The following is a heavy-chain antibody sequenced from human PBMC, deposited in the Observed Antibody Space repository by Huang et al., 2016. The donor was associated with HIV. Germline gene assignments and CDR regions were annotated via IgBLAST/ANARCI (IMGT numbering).Heavy chain of an antibody. CDR3: TTESESSGWTMDHDAFDI. D-gene: IGHD6-19*01. Sequence: EVQLVESGGGLVKPGGSLRLSCAASGFTFSNAWMSWVRQAPGKGMWWVCRIKSKTEGGTTDYTAPVKGRFTISRDESKNTLYLQMNSLKTEDTAVYYCTTESESSGWTMDHDAFDIWGQGTMVTVSS. CDR1: GFTFSNAW. CDR2: IKSKTEGGTT. J-gene: IGHJ3*02. V-gene: IGHV3-15*01.